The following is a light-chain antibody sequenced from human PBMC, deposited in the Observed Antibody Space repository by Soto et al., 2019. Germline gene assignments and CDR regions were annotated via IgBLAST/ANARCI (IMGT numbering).Light chain of an antibody. CDR2: EVN. J-gene: IGLJ1*01. CDR1: SSDVGIFNY. V-gene: IGLV2-14*01. Sequence: QSVLTQPPSASGSPGQSVTISCTGTSSDVGIFNYVSWYQQHPDQAPKLLIFEVNNRPSGVSYRFSGSKSGNTASLTISGLQAEDEADYFCSSYSISTAYLFGTGTKLTVL. CDR3: SSYSISTAYL.